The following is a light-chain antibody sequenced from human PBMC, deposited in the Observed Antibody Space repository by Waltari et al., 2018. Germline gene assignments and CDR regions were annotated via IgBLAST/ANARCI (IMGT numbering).Light chain of an antibody. Sequence: QSALTQPASVSGSPGQSFTISCTGTSSDVGCYNYVSWYQPHPGKAPKLMIYDVSNRPYVVSNRFSGSKSGNTASRTISVLQAEDEADYYCSSYTSSSTLGVFGGGTKLTVL. CDR2: DVS. CDR1: SSDVGCYNY. V-gene: IGLV2-14*03. J-gene: IGLJ2*01. CDR3: SSYTSSSTLGV.